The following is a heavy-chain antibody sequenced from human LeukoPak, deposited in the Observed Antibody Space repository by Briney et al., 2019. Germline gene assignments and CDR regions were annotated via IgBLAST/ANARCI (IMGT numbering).Heavy chain of an antibody. V-gene: IGHV1-69*05. D-gene: IGHD4-11*01. CDR2: IIPIFSTA. J-gene: IGHJ6*03. CDR3: ARGTTAHASYYYYYMDV. Sequence: ASVKVSCKASGGTFTSYAISWVRQAPGQGLEWMGGIIPIFSTANYAQKFQGRVTITTDESTGTAYMELSSLRSEDTAVYYCARGTTAHASYYYYYMDVWGKGTTVTVSS. CDR1: GGTFTSYA.